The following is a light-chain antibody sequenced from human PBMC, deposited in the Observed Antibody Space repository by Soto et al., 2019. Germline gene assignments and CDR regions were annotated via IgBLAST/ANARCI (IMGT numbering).Light chain of an antibody. J-gene: IGKJ5*01. Sequence: DIQMTQSPSSLSGSVGCIVTITCLASQTISSYLNWYQQIPGKAPKLLIYAASSLPSAVPPRFTGAGSETDFTLTISSLQPEDFGTYYCQQTYSTPITFGQGTRLQNK. CDR1: QTISSY. V-gene: IGKV1-39*01. CDR2: AAS. CDR3: QQTYSTPIT.